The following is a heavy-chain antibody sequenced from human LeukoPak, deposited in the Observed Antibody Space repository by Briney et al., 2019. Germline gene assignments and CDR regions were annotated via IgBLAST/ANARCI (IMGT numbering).Heavy chain of an antibody. CDR3: ARRKLGFTYYYYMDV. Sequence: ASVKVSCKASGYTFTSYGISWVRQATGQGLEWMGWMNPNSGNTGYAQKFQGRVTITRNTSISTAYMELSSLRSEDTAVYYCARRKLGFTYYYYMDVWGKGTTVTVSS. V-gene: IGHV1-8*03. J-gene: IGHJ6*03. CDR2: MNPNSGNT. CDR1: GYTFTSYG. D-gene: IGHD7-27*01.